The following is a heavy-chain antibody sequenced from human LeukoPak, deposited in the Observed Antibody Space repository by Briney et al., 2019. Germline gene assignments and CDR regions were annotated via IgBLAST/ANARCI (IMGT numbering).Heavy chain of an antibody. CDR2: MYTSGSS. Sequence: SETLSLTCTVSGDSISSYYYSWIRQPAGKGLEWIGRMYTSGSSNYNPSLKSRLTMSVDTSKNQFSLKLSSVTAADTAVYYCARDPKGDSPFDYWGQGTLVTVSS. D-gene: IGHD2-21*02. CDR1: GDSISSYY. J-gene: IGHJ4*02. CDR3: ARDPKGDSPFDY. V-gene: IGHV4-4*07.